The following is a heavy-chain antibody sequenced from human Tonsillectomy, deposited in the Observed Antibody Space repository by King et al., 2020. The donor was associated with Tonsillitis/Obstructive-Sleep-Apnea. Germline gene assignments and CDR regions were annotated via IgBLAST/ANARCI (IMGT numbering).Heavy chain of an antibody. Sequence: LQLQESGPGLVKPSETLSLTCTVSGGSISSNYWSWIRQPPGKGLEWIGYIYYSGSTNYNPSLKSRVTISVDTSKNQFSLKLSSVTAADTAVYYCAREGEDSSGWYNWFDPWGQGTLVTVSS. CDR1: GGSISSNY. CDR2: IYYSGST. D-gene: IGHD6-19*01. CDR3: AREGEDSSGWYNWFDP. J-gene: IGHJ5*02. V-gene: IGHV4-59*01.